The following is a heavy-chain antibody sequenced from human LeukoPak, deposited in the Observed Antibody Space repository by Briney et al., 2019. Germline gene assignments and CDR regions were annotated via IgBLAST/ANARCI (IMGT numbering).Heavy chain of an antibody. J-gene: IGHJ4*02. CDR2: FDPEDGET. CDR3: ATGKPTPYCSGGSCYSEFDY. Sequence: ASVKVSCKVSGYTLTELSMHWGRQAPGKGLEWMGGFDPEDGETIYAQKFQGRVTMTEDTSTDTAYMELSSLRSEDTAVYYCATGKPTPYCSGGSCYSEFDYWGQGTLVTVSS. V-gene: IGHV1-24*01. D-gene: IGHD2-15*01. CDR1: GYTLTELS.